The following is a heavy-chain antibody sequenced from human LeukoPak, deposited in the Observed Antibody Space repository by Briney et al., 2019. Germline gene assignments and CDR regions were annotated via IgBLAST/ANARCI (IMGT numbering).Heavy chain of an antibody. J-gene: IGHJ6*02. CDR2: TYYSGST. CDR3: ARHEAAPGGGYYGMDV. D-gene: IGHD2-15*01. CDR1: GTSISSSSHY. Sequence: SETLSLTCSVSGTSISSSSHYWGWIRQPPGKGLEWIGTTYYSGSTHYNSSLKSRITMSVDTSKSQVSLKLSSVTAADTAVYYCARHEAAPGGGYYGMDVWGQGTTVTVSS. V-gene: IGHV4-39*01.